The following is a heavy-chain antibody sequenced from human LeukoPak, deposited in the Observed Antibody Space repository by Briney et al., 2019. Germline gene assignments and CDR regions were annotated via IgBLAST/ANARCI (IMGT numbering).Heavy chain of an antibody. V-gene: IGHV1-69*05. CDR1: GGTFSNYA. Sequence: GASVKVSCQASGGTFSNYAISWVRQAPGQGLEWMGGIIPIFGTANYAQKFQGRVTITTDESTSTVYMEVSSVRFEDTAVYYCAKDRASSSWSRDAFDIWGQGTVVTVSS. CDR2: IIPIFGTA. J-gene: IGHJ3*02. CDR3: AKDRASSSWSRDAFDI. D-gene: IGHD6-13*01.